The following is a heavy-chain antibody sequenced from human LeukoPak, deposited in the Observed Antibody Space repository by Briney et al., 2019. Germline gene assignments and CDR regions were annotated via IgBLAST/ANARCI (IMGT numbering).Heavy chain of an antibody. CDR2: INPASAGA. CDR1: GYTFTNYY. J-gene: IGHJ4*02. Sequence: ASVTVSCKPSGYTFTNYYIHWVRQAPRQGREWVGWINPASAGAAFAPKFQGRVSMTWDSSITTAFMDLTSLRSDDTAIYYCARQLGNYYRAFDFWGQGTLVTVSS. V-gene: IGHV1-2*02. CDR3: ARQLGNYYRAFDF. D-gene: IGHD6-6*01.